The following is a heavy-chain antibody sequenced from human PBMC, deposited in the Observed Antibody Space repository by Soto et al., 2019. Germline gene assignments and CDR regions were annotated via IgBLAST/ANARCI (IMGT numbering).Heavy chain of an antibody. J-gene: IGHJ5*02. Sequence: HPGGSLRLSCAASGFIFSSHWMTWVRQAPGKGLEWVASVKQDGSDKYYVDSVEGRFSISRDNAKNSLYLQMSSLRAEDTAVYFCARDTTGWYTGFIDLWGQGTLVTVSS. CDR3: ARDTTGWYTGFIDL. V-gene: IGHV3-7*03. D-gene: IGHD6-19*01. CDR1: GFIFSSHW. CDR2: VKQDGSDK.